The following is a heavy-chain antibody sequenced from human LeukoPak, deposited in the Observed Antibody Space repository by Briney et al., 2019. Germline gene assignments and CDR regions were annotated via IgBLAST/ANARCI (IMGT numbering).Heavy chain of an antibody. CDR2: ISSSGSTI. D-gene: IGHD5-24*01. J-gene: IGHJ4*02. CDR3: ARRGDGYNSFDY. CDR1: GHTFSSYE. Sequence: GGSLRLSCAASGHTFSSYEMTWVRQAPGKGLEWVSYISSSGSTIYYADSVKGRFTISRDNAKNSLYLQMNSLRAEDTAVYYCARRGDGYNSFDYWGQGTPVTVSS. V-gene: IGHV3-48*03.